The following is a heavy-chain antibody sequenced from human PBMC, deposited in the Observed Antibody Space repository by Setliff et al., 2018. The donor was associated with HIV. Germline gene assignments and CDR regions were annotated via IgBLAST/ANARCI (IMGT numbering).Heavy chain of an antibody. J-gene: IGHJ6*02. Sequence: SVKVSCKASGYTSTSFSLHWVRQAPGQGLEWMGAIIPMFGTGFYAQKFQGRVTITTDESRTTSYMELSSLRFEDTAVYFCARVAHSSSYHYYGMDVWGQGTTVTVSS. V-gene: IGHV1-69*05. CDR1: GYTSTSFS. CDR3: ARVAHSSSYHYYGMDV. D-gene: IGHD6-19*01. CDR2: IIPMFGTG.